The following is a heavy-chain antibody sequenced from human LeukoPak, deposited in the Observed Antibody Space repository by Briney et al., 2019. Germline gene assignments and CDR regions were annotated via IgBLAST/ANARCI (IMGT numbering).Heavy chain of an antibody. V-gene: IGHV3-23*01. CDR3: ARPTLYYGSGSYSFDY. CDR2: ISDSGGST. Sequence: GGSLRLSCAASGFTFSSYGMTWVRQSPGKGLEWVPSISDSGGSTYYADSVKGRFTISRDNSKNTLYLQMNSLRAEDTAVYYCARPTLYYGSGSYSFDYWGQGTLVTVSS. J-gene: IGHJ4*02. D-gene: IGHD3-10*01. CDR1: GFTFSSYG.